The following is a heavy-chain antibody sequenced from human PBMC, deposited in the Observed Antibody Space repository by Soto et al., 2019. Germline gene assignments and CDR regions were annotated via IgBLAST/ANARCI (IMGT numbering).Heavy chain of an antibody. CDR2: INAGNGNT. D-gene: IGHD3-10*01. CDR1: GYTFTSYA. V-gene: IGHV1-3*01. CDR3: AAPYGSGSYPYYCGMDV. Sequence: ASVKVSCKASGYTFTSYAMHWVRQAPGQRLEWMGWINAGNGNTKYSQKFQGRVTITRDTSASTAYMELSSLRSEDTAVYYCAAPYGSGSYPYYCGMDVWGQGTTVTVSS. J-gene: IGHJ6*02.